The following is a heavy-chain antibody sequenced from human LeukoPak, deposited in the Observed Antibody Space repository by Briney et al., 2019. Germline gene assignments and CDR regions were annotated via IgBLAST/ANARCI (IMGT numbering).Heavy chain of an antibody. V-gene: IGHV4-59*01. J-gene: IGHJ4*02. D-gene: IGHD5-18*01. CDR3: AASMDTRSIDY. CDR2: IYYSGST. CDR1: GGSISSYY. Sequence: TSETLSLTCTVSGGSISSYYWSWIRQPPGKGLEWIGYIYYSGSTNYNPSLKSRVTISVDTSKNQFSLKLSSVTAADTAVYYCAASMDTRSIDYWGQGTLVTVSS.